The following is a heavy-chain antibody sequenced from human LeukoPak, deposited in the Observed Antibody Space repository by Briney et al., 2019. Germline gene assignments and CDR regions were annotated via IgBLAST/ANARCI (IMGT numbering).Heavy chain of an antibody. CDR2: INPNSGGT. V-gene: IGHV1-2*02. Sequence: ASVKVSCKASGYTFTGYYMHWVRQAPGQGLEWMGWINPNSGGTNYAQKFQGRVTMTRDTSISTACMELSRLRSDDTAVYYCARDSRPYSSGWYLDYYYYMDVWGKGTTVTVSS. CDR1: GYTFTGYY. D-gene: IGHD6-19*01. CDR3: ARDSRPYSSGWYLDYYYYMDV. J-gene: IGHJ6*03.